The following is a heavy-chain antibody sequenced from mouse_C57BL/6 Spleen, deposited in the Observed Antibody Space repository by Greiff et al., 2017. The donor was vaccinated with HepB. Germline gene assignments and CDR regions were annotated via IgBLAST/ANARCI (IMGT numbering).Heavy chain of an antibody. Sequence: QVQLQQPGAELVKPGASVKLSCKASGYTFTSYWMQWVKQRPGQGLEWIGEIDPSDSYTNYNQKFKGKATLTVDTASSTAYMQLSSLTSEDSAVYYCARKGQRRLRGFAYWGQGTLVTVSA. V-gene: IGHV1-50*01. CDR3: ARKGQRRLRGFAY. CDR1: GYTFTSYW. J-gene: IGHJ3*01. D-gene: IGHD3-2*02. CDR2: IDPSDSYT.